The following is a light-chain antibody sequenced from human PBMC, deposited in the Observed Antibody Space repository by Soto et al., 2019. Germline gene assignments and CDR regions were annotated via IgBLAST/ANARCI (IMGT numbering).Light chain of an antibody. J-gene: IGLJ7*01. CDR2: EVS. V-gene: IGLV2-8*01. CDR3: SSYAGSNNVV. Sequence: QSVLTQPPSASGSPGQSVTISCTGSSSDLGGYSYVSWYQQHPGKAPKLMIYEVSKRPSGVPDRFSGSKSGSTASLTVSGLQAEDEADYYCSSYAGSNNVVFGGGTQLTVL. CDR1: SSDLGGYSY.